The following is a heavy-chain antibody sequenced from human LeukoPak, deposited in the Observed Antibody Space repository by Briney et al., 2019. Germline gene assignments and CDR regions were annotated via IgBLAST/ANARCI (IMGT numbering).Heavy chain of an antibody. CDR2: IKQDGSEK. CDR1: GFTFSSYW. CDR3: ASLYSGSYLTSIDY. Sequence: GGSLRLSCAASGFTFSSYWMSWVRQAPGKGLEWVANIKQDGSEKYYVDSVKGRFTISRDNAKNSLYLQMNSLRAEDTAVYYCASLYSGSYLTSIDYWGQGTLVTVSS. D-gene: IGHD1-26*01. J-gene: IGHJ4*02. V-gene: IGHV3-7*01.